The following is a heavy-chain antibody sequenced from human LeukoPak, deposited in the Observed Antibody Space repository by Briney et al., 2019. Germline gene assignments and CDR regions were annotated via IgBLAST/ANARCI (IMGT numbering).Heavy chain of an antibody. CDR1: GYSISSGYY. CDR3: ARDGSGGWPYYYYYMDV. J-gene: IGHJ6*03. V-gene: IGHV4-38-2*02. CDR2: ISHSGST. D-gene: IGHD6-19*01. Sequence: PSETLSLTCTVSGYSISSGYYWGWIRQPPGKGLEWIGSISHSGSTYYKPSLKSRVTISVDTSKNQFSLKLSSVTAADTAVYYCARDGSGGWPYYYYYMDVWGKGTTVTISS.